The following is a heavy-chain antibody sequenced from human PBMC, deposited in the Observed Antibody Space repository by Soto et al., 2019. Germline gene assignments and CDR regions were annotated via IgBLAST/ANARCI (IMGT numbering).Heavy chain of an antibody. CDR2: ISSSSTYI. CDR1: GFTFSSYS. J-gene: IGHJ4*02. V-gene: IGHV3-21*01. Sequence: GGSLRLSCAASGFTFSSYSMNWVRQAPGKGLEWVSSISSSSTYIYYADSVKGRFTISRDNAKNSLYLQMNSLRAEDTAVYYCAREGSGYDSFDYWGQGTLVTVSS. CDR3: AREGSGYDSFDY. D-gene: IGHD5-12*01.